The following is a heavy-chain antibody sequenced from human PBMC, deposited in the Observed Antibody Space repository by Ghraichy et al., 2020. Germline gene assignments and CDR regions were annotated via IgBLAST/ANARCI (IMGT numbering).Heavy chain of an antibody. CDR1: GFTFSSYA. CDR2: ISGSGGST. V-gene: IGHV3-23*01. D-gene: IGHD4-23*01. J-gene: IGHJ4*02. Sequence: GESLNISCAASGFTFSSYAMSWVRQAPGKGLEWVSAISGSGGSTYYVDSVKGRFTISRDNSKNTLYLQMNSLRAEDTAVYYCARETLEDYGGDLYYFDYWGQGTLVTVSS. CDR3: ARETLEDYGGDLYYFDY.